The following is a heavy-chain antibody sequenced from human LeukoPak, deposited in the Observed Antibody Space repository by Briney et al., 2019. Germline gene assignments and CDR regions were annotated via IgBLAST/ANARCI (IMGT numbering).Heavy chain of an antibody. V-gene: IGHV4-39*07. Sequence: SETLSLTCTVSGGSISSSSYYWGWIRQPPGKGLEWIGSIYYSGSTYYNPSLKSRVTISVDTSKNQFSLKLSSVTAADTAVYYCARVDSSNWYEYRGYFDYWGQGTLVTVSS. J-gene: IGHJ4*02. CDR2: IYYSGST. D-gene: IGHD6-13*01. CDR1: GGSISSSSYY. CDR3: ARVDSSNWYEYRGYFDY.